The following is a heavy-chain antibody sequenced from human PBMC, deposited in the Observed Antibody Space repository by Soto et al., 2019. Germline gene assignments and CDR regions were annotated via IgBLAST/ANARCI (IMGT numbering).Heavy chain of an antibody. CDR1: GFGFSSSA. CDR2: SSFDGTQQ. J-gene: IGHJ4*02. D-gene: IGHD6-19*01. V-gene: IGHV3-30*18. CDR3: AKQLRGSGWYPLDS. Sequence: AGGSLRLSFTASGFGFSSSAMHWVRQAPGKGLEWLAVSSFDGTQQFYGDSVKGRFTVSRDNSNNTLYLEMNSLRTEDTAVYYCAKQLRGSGWYPLDSWGQGTPVTISS.